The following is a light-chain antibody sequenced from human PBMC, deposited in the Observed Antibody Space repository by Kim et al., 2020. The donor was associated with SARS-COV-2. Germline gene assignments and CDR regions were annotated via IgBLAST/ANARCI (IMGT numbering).Light chain of an antibody. CDR2: AAS. CDR1: QSIRDY. Sequence: DIQMTQSPSSLSAFVGDRVTITCRASQSIRDYLIWYQHKPGKAPNLLIYAASTLQSGVPSRFAGSGSGTDFTLTITSLQPEDFATYFCQQTYTATLTFGGGTKVDIK. J-gene: IGKJ4*02. CDR3: QQTYTATLT. V-gene: IGKV1-39*01.